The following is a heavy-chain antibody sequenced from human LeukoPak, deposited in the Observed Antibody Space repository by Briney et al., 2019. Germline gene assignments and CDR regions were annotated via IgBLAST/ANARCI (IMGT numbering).Heavy chain of an antibody. CDR1: GFTFSSYA. J-gene: IGHJ4*02. Sequence: PGGSLRLSCAASGFTFSSYAMSWVRQAPGKGLEWVAVISYDGSNKYYADSVKGRFTISRDNSKNTLYLQMNSLRAEDTAVYYCARGPYYDFWSGYFWYFDYWGQGTLVTVSS. CDR3: ARGPYYDFWSGYFWYFDY. CDR2: ISYDGSNK. D-gene: IGHD3-3*01. V-gene: IGHV3-30-3*01.